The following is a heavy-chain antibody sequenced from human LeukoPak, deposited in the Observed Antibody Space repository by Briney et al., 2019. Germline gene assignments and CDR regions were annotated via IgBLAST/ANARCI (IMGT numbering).Heavy chain of an antibody. D-gene: IGHD4-23*01. Sequence: SETLSLTCTVSGYSISSGYYWGWIRQPPGKGLEWIGSIYHSGSTYYNPSLKSRVTISVDTSKNQFSLKLSSVTAADTAVYYCARDRRDTTGVGVFDYWGQGTLVTVSS. CDR1: GYSISSGYY. CDR2: IYHSGST. V-gene: IGHV4-38-2*02. CDR3: ARDRRDTTGVGVFDY. J-gene: IGHJ4*02.